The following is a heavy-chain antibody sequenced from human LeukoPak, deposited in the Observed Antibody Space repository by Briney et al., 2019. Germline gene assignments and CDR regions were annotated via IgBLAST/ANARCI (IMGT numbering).Heavy chain of an antibody. V-gene: IGHV1-46*01. J-gene: IGHJ5*02. CDR3: AREAPSTYRFDP. Sequence: ASLKVSCKASGYTFTSYYIHWVRQAPGQGLEYMGIINPSGNRNYAQKFQGRVTMTRDTSTSTVYMELTSLRSEDTAVYYCAREAPSTYRFDPWGQGTLVTASA. CDR2: INPSGNR. D-gene: IGHD2/OR15-2a*01. CDR1: GYTFTSYY.